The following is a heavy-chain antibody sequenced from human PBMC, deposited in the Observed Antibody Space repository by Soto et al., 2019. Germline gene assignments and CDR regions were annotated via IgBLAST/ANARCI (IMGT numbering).Heavy chain of an antibody. CDR2: IDYSGST. Sequence: QVQLQESGPGLVKPSQTLALTCTVSGGSISSGDYYWSWIRQPPGKGLGWIGYIDYSGSTYYNPSLKSRVTLAADTSMIQSSRKPSAVTAADTDVYYCASDRRRITLFGVVISNWFDPWGQGTLLTVSS. CDR3: ASDRRRITLFGVVISNWFDP. J-gene: IGHJ5*02. V-gene: IGHV4-30-4*01. CDR1: GGSISSGDYY. D-gene: IGHD3-3*01.